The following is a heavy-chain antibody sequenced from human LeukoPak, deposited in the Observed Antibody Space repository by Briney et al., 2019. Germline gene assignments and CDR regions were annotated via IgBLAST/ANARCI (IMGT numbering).Heavy chain of an antibody. CDR1: GYSFSSYE. D-gene: IGHD3-10*01. Sequence: GASVKVSCKTSGYSFSSYEINWVRQPPGQGLEWMGWMNPNSGSTAYAQKFQGRITMTRDASIRTAYMELNSLRSEDTAVYYCVRLFVQEPSGWFDPWGQGTLVTVS. CDR2: MNPNSGST. J-gene: IGHJ5*02. V-gene: IGHV1-8*01. CDR3: VRLFVQEPSGWFDP.